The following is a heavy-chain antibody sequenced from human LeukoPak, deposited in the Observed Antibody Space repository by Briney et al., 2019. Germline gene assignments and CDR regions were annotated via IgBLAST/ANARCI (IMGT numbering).Heavy chain of an antibody. CDR3: ARSMVTNYLDH. CDR2: VIGRGGST. V-gene: IGHV3-23*01. J-gene: IGHJ4*02. CDR1: VFTFRSYA. D-gene: IGHD4-17*01. Sequence: GGSLTLSCAPSVFTFRSYAMICVRRAPGEGVEWGSTVIGRGGSTLYGDSVKGRFTLPRENAKNSLYVKINTVSGGDTGVFLCARSMVTNYLDHWGQGTLVTVSS.